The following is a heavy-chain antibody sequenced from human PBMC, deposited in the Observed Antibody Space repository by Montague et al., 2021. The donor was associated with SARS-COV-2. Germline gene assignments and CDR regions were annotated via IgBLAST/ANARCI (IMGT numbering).Heavy chain of an antibody. CDR3: AKASWIQLWFRTPYFDY. Sequence: SLRLSCAASGFTLSSYALSLVRQAPGKGLEWVSAISGSGGSPYYSYSXXVLFTISRDNSKNTLYLQMNSLRADDTAVSYCAKASWIQLWFRTPYFDYWGQGTLVTVSS. CDR2: ISGSGGSP. J-gene: IGHJ4*02. CDR1: GFTLSSYA. V-gene: IGHV3-23*01. D-gene: IGHD5-18*01.